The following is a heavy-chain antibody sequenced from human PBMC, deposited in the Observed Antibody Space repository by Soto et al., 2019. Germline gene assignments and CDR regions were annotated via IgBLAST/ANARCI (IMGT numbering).Heavy chain of an antibody. CDR2: ISAYNGNT. Sequence: GASVKVSCKASGYTFTSYYMHWVRQAPGQGLEWMGWISAYNGNTNYAQKLQGRVTMTTDTSTSTAYMELRSLRSDDTAVYYCARDRMISTYDSSGPDAFDIWG. J-gene: IGHJ3*02. CDR1: GYTFTSYY. V-gene: IGHV1-18*04. D-gene: IGHD3-22*01. CDR3: ARDRMISTYDSSGPDAFDI.